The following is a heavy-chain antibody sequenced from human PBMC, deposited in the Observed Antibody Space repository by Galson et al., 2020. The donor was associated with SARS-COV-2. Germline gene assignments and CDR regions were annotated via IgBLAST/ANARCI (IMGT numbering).Heavy chain of an antibody. CDR3: AKAEYCSGGSCYDYYYYMDV. V-gene: IGHV4-59*08. J-gene: IGHJ6*03. CDR1: GGSISSYY. Sequence: SETLSLTCTVSGGSISSYYWSWIRQPPGNGLEWIGYIYYSGSTNYNPSLKSRVTISVDTSKNQFSLKLSSVTAADTAVYYCAKAEYCSGGSCYDYYYYMDVWGKGTTVTVSS. D-gene: IGHD2-15*01. CDR2: IYYSGST.